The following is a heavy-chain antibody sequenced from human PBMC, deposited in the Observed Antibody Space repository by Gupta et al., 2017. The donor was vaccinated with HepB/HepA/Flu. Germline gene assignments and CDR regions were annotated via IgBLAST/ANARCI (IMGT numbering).Heavy chain of an antibody. V-gene: IGHV1-69*04. J-gene: IGHJ4*02. CDR1: GGTFRSDA. CDR3: ARTGGNTSSSSLH. CDR2: IIPSLGIA. D-gene: IGHD6-13*01. Sequence: VQLVPSGAGVPTPGSSVKVSCMASGGTFRSDAISWVRQAPVQGLEWMGRIIPSLGIANDTQKVQGRVTNTEDKATSTAYMELGRMGSEDTDVYYCARTGGNTSSSSLHGGQGTLVTVCS.